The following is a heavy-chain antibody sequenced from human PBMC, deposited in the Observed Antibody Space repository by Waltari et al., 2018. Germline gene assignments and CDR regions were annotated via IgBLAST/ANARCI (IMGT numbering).Heavy chain of an antibody. D-gene: IGHD5-12*01. V-gene: IGHV5-51*01. CDR1: GYTFTNYW. J-gene: IGHJ5*02. Sequence: EVQLVQSGAEVKKPGESLKISSQASGYTFTNYWIGWVRQMPGKGLEWMGIIYPGDSDTTYSPSFEGQVTISVDKSISISYLQWTSLKASDTAMYYCVRQVGTNWLDPWGQGTLVTVSS. CDR3: VRQVGTNWLDP. CDR2: IYPGDSDT.